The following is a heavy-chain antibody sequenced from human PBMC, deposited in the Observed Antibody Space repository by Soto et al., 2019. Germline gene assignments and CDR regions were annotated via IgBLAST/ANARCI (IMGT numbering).Heavy chain of an antibody. Sequence: VQLVESGGGVVQPGRSLRLSCAASGVAFSRHGMHWVRQPPGKGLEWVAAIAYDGSNEFYGDSVKGRFTVSRDNSKNTLYLQMDSLTAEDTAVYYCTTWVSDYYDNSGRVQYWGQGALVTVSS. J-gene: IGHJ4*02. CDR2: IAYDGSNE. V-gene: IGHV3-33*01. D-gene: IGHD3-22*01. CDR3: TTWVSDYYDNSGRVQY. CDR1: GVAFSRHG.